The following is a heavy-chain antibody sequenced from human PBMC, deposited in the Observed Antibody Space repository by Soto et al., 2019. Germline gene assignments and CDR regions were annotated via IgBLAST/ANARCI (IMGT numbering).Heavy chain of an antibody. Sequence: QVQLVQSGAEVNKPGSSVKVSCKASGGTFSSYSINWVRQSPGQGLEWMGEIIPIFGTANYAQKFKGRVTITVDESTSTAYMELSSLRSEDTAVYYCARDGGRHSGGIDYWGQGTLVTVSS. CDR1: GGTFSSYS. J-gene: IGHJ4*02. CDR3: ARDGGRHSGGIDY. CDR2: IIPIFGTA. D-gene: IGHD1-26*01. V-gene: IGHV1-69*01.